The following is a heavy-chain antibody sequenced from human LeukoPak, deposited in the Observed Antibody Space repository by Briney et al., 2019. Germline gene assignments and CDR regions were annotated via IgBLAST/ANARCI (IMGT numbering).Heavy chain of an antibody. CDR1: GFTFSKYS. CDR3: AKGNYGSGSYVLYFDS. D-gene: IGHD3-10*01. CDR2: ISFDGSVQ. Sequence: GGSLRLSCVTSGFTFSKYSMHWVRQAPGKGLEWLAVISFDGSVQYYADSVKGRFTISRDNSRNTLDLQMNSLRAEDTAVYYCAKGNYGSGSYVLYFDSWGQGTLVTVSS. J-gene: IGHJ4*02. V-gene: IGHV3-30-3*01.